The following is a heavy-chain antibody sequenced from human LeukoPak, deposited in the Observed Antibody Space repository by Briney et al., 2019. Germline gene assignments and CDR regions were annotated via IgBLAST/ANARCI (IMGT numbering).Heavy chain of an antibody. V-gene: IGHV4-61*02. J-gene: IGHJ4*02. Sequence: PSETLSHTCTVSGVSITSGDSYWTWIRQPAGKSLEWLGRISASGSASYNPSRKSRIIISIDTSKSQFSLKLTSVTAADTAVYYCARDPRTVAYYFDFWGQGRLVTVSS. CDR2: ISASGSA. CDR3: ARDPRTVAYYFDF. D-gene: IGHD3/OR15-3a*01. CDR1: GVSITSGDSY.